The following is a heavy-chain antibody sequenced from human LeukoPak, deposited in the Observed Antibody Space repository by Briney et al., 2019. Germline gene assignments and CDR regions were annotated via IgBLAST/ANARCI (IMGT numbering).Heavy chain of an antibody. V-gene: IGHV4-30-4*01. J-gene: IGHJ3*02. D-gene: IGHD4-23*01. Sequence: PSQTLSLTCTVSGGSISSGDYYWSWIRQPPGKGLEWIGYIYYSGSTYYNPSLKSRVTISVDTSKNQFSLKLSSVTAADTAVYYCARGGHGIVDYGGNSRAFDIWGQGTMVTVSS. CDR2: IYYSGST. CDR3: ARGGHGIVDYGGNSRAFDI. CDR1: GGSISSGDYY.